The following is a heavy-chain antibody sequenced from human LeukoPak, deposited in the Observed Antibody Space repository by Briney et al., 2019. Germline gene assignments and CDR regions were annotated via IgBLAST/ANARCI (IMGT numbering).Heavy chain of an antibody. CDR1: GITFSNYA. CDR2: VSGSGGTT. CDR3: AKDTRYSSGWYEEDY. J-gene: IGHJ4*02. Sequence: GGSLRLSCVASGITFSNYAMSWVRQAPGKGLEWVATVSGSGGTTRYADSVKGRFTISRDNSKNTLYLQMNSLRAEDTAVYYCAKDTRYSSGWYEEDYWGQGTLVTVSS. V-gene: IGHV3-23*01. D-gene: IGHD6-19*01.